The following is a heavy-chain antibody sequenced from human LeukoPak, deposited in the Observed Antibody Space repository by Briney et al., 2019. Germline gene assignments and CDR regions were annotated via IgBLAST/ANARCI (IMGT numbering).Heavy chain of an antibody. CDR3: ASEDIMVVTAIRYFQH. Sequence: GGSLRLSCAASGFTFSSNGMNWVRQVPGKGLEWVSYISATGGTIYYADSVKGRFTISRDNAKNSLYLQLNSLRAEDTAVYYCASEDIMVVTAIRYFQHWGQGTLVTVSS. CDR1: GFTFSSNG. CDR2: ISATGGTI. J-gene: IGHJ1*01. V-gene: IGHV3-48*03. D-gene: IGHD2-21*02.